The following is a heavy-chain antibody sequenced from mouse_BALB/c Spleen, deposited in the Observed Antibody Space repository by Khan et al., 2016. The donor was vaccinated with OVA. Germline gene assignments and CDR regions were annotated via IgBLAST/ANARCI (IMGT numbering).Heavy chain of an antibody. D-gene: IGHD1-1*01. V-gene: IGHV1-7*01. J-gene: IGHJ2*01. CDR3: ARLYYGSSPDY. CDR2: INPSTGYT. Sequence: QVQLQQSGAELAKPGASVKMSCKASGYTFTSYWMHWVKQRPGQGLEWIGYINPSTGYTEYKQKFKDKATLTADKSTSTAYMQLTSLTSEDSAVYYCARLYYGSSPDYWGQGTTLTVSS. CDR1: GYTFTSYW.